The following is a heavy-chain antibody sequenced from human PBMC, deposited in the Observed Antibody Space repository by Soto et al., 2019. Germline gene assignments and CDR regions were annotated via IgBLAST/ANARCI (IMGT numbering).Heavy chain of an antibody. Sequence: PSETLSLTCTVSGVSVNSDDYYWSWIRQPPGKGLEWIGYIYYTGSTTYNPSLKSRVTISLDTSRNHFSLSLSSVTAADTAVFYCAREYSNSPEDFDFWGRGTLVTVSS. J-gene: IGHJ4*02. CDR3: AREYSNSPEDFDF. CDR2: IYYTGST. V-gene: IGHV4-61*03. CDR1: GVSVNSDDYY. D-gene: IGHD6-6*01.